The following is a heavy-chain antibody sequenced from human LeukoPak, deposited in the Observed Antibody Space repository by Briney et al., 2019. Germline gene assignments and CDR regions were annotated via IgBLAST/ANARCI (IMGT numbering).Heavy chain of an antibody. Sequence: GGSLRLSCAASGFTFSSYSMNWVRQAPGKGLEWVSYISSSSSTIYYADSVKGRFTISRDNAKNSLYLQMNSLRDEDTAVYYCARVGGDDNGDYVNWFDPWGQGTLVTVSS. CDR2: ISSSSSTI. CDR3: ARVGGDDNGDYVNWFDP. CDR1: GFTFSSYS. J-gene: IGHJ5*02. V-gene: IGHV3-48*02. D-gene: IGHD4-17*01.